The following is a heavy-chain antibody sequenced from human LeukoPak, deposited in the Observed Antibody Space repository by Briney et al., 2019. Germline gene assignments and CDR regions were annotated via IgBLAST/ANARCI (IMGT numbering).Heavy chain of an antibody. V-gene: IGHV3-11*04. CDR3: ASGAAARPHYYYYYMDV. CDR1: GFTFSDYY. Sequence: GGSLRLSCAASGFTFSDYYMSWIRQAPGKGLEWVSYISSSGSTIYYADSVKGRLTISRDNAKNTLYLQMNSLRAEDTAVYYCASGAAARPHYYYYYMDVWGKGTTVTVSS. D-gene: IGHD6-6*01. CDR2: ISSSGSTI. J-gene: IGHJ6*03.